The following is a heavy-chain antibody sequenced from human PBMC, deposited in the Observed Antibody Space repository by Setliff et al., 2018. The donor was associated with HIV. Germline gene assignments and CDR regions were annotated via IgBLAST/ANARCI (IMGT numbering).Heavy chain of an antibody. CDR1: GGIVS. V-gene: IGHV1-69*10. J-gene: IGHJ3*02. Sequence: GASVKVSCKASGGIVSINWVRQAPGQRLEWMGGIIPILGIPNYAQKFQVSVTITADKSTTTVYMELSSLGSEDTAVYYCARGETRNNIKAEAFDIWGQGTLVTVSS. CDR3: ARGETRNNIKAEAFDI. D-gene: IGHD1-20*01. CDR2: IIPILGIP.